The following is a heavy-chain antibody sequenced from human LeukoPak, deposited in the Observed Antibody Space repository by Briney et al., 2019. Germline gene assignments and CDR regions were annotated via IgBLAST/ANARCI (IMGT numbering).Heavy chain of an antibody. CDR1: GGSISSSSYY. J-gene: IGHJ4*02. D-gene: IGHD4-17*01. CDR2: IYYSGST. V-gene: IGHV4-39*01. CDR3: ARHAHIGDGDYSN. Sequence: RTSETLSLTCTVSGGSISSSSYYWGWIRQPPGKGLEWIGSIYYSGSTYYNPSLKSRVTISVDTSKNQFSLKLSSVTAADTAVYYCARHAHIGDGDYSNWGQGTLVTVSS.